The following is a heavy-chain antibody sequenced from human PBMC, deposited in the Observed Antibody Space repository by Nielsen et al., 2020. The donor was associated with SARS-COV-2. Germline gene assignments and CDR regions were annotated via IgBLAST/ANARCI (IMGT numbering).Heavy chain of an antibody. D-gene: IGHD2-15*01. Sequence: ASVKVSCKASGYSFTNYAIHWVRQAPGQRPEWMGWISAANGNIKYSQKFQGRVTFTGDTSANTAHMELSSLRSEDTAVYYCARVQLYWPHFYMDVWGKGTTVTVSS. V-gene: IGHV1-3*01. J-gene: IGHJ6*03. CDR2: ISAANGNI. CDR3: ARVQLYWPHFYMDV. CDR1: GYSFTNYA.